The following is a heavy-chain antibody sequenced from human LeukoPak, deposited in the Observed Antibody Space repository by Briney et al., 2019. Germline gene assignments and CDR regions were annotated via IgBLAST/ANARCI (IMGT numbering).Heavy chain of an antibody. CDR1: GFTFTSYA. D-gene: IGHD3-10*01. CDR3: AKDYGRVNTMVRGVIITADYYYGMDV. J-gene: IGHJ6*04. Sequence: PGGSLRLSCAASGFTFTSYAMSWVRQAPGKGLEWVAVISYDGSNKYYADSVKGRFTISRDNSKNTLYLQMNSLRAEDTAVYYCAKDYGRVNTMVRGVIITADYYYGMDVWGKGTTVTVSS. CDR2: ISYDGSNK. V-gene: IGHV3-30*18.